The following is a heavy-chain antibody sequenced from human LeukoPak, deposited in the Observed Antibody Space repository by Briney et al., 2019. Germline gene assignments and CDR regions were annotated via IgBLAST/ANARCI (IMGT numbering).Heavy chain of an antibody. D-gene: IGHD4-17*01. Sequence: GGSLRLSCAASGFTFDDYATHWVRQAPGKGLRWVSIIYSGGSTYYADSVKGRFTISRDNSKNTLYLQMNSLRVEDTAVYYCARDLGDSGDYWGQGTLVTVSS. CDR1: GFTFDDYA. CDR3: ARDLGDSGDY. CDR2: IYSGGST. V-gene: IGHV3-53*01. J-gene: IGHJ4*02.